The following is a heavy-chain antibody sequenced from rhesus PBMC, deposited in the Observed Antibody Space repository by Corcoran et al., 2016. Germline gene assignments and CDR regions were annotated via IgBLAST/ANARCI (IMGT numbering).Heavy chain of an antibody. CDR2: IKRKADGVTA. CDR3: TTDRYYNIWTGYYSGYGLDS. J-gene: IGHJ6*01. V-gene: IGHV3-30*02. Sequence: EVQLVESGAGLVQPGGSLRLSCAASGFTFSNSWMSWVRQAPGKGLEWVARIKRKADGVTAEYSASVKGRFTNSRDDSKNTRYLEMNILKAEDTAVYYCTTDRYYNIWTGYYSGYGLDSWGQGVVVTVSS. D-gene: IGHD3-3*01. CDR1: GFTFSNSW.